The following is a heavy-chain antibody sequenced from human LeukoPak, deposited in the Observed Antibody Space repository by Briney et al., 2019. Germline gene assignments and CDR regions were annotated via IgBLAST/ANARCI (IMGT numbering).Heavy chain of an antibody. CDR2: IKQDGGEK. V-gene: IGHV3-7*01. CDR3: ARDLVGASYYFYYYGMDV. J-gene: IGHJ6*02. Sequence: GGSLRLSCVASGFTFSNKWMSWVRRAPGKGLEWLAHIKQDGGEKYYVDSVKGRFTISRDNAKNSLYLQMNSLRAEDTAVYYCARDLVGASYYFYYYGMDVWGQGTTVTVSS. D-gene: IGHD1-26*01. CDR1: GFTFSNKW.